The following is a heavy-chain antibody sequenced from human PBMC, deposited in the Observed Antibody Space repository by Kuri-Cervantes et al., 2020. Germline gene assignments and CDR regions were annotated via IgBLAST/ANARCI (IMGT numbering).Heavy chain of an antibody. V-gene: IGHV3-9*01. CDR1: GFTFDDYA. CDR2: ISWNSGSI. Sequence: LSLTCAASGFTFDDYAMHWVRQAPGKGLEWVSGISWNSGSIGYADSVKGRFTISRDNAKNSLYLQMNSLRAEDTAVYYCASQYSGGWFPWQAPVDVFRGMDVWGQGTTVTVSS. D-gene: IGHD6-19*01. CDR3: ASQYSGGWFPWQAPVDVFRGMDV. J-gene: IGHJ6*02.